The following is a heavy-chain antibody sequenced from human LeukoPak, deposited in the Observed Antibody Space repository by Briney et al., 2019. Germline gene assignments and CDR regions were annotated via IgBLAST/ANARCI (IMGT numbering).Heavy chain of an antibody. Sequence: GGSLRLSCAVSGFTFSSYGMHWVRQAPGKGLEWVAFIQYDGSEKYYADSVKGRFTISRDNAKNSLYLQMNSLRAEDTAVYYCASFPPYMVRTDAFDIWGQGTMVTVSS. CDR3: ASFPPYMVRTDAFDI. D-gene: IGHD3-10*01. V-gene: IGHV3-30*02. CDR1: GFTFSSYG. J-gene: IGHJ3*02. CDR2: IQYDGSEK.